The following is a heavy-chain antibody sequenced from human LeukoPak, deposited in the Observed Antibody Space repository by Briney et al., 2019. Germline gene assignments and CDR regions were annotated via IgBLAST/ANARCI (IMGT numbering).Heavy chain of an antibody. D-gene: IGHD4-11*01. V-gene: IGHV4-59*01. CDR2: VSDTGST. CDR3: ARTTTTFDD. Sequence: PSETLSLTCAVYGGSFSGYYWSWIRQPPGKGLEWIGYVSDTGSTNYNPSLKSRVTISVDTSKNQFYLKLTSVTAADTAVYYCARTTTTFDDWGHGTLVTVSS. CDR1: GGSFSGYY. J-gene: IGHJ4*01.